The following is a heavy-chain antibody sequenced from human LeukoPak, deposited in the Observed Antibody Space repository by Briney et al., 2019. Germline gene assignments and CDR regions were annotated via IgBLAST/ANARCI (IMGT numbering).Heavy chain of an antibody. J-gene: IGHJ4*02. Sequence: GGSLKLSCAASGFTFSSYEMNCVREAPGKGLEWVSYISSSGSTIYYADSVKGRFTISRDNAKNSLYLQMNSLRAEDTAVYYCARYRAAKLDYWGQGTLVTVSS. V-gene: IGHV3-48*03. CDR2: ISSSGSTI. CDR1: GFTFSSYE. CDR3: ARYRAAKLDY. D-gene: IGHD2-15*01.